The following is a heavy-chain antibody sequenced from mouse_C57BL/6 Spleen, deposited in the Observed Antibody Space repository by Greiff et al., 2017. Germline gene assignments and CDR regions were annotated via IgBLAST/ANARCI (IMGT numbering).Heavy chain of an antibody. V-gene: IGHV1-50*01. CDR2: IDPSDSYT. D-gene: IGHD1-1*01. CDR3: ARGVGYGSSYWYFDV. J-gene: IGHJ1*03. CDR1: GYTFTSYW. Sequence: QVQLQQPGAELVKPGASVKLSCKASGYTFTSYWMQWVKQRPGQGLEWIGEIDPSDSYTNYNQKFKGKATLTVDTSSSTAYMQLSSLTSEDSAVYDCARGVGYGSSYWYFDVWGTGTTVTVSS.